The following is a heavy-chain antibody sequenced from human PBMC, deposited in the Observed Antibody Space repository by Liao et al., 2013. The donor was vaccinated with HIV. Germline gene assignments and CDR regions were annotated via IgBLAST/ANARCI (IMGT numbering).Heavy chain of an antibody. CDR1: GGSFSGYY. V-gene: IGHV4-34*01. Sequence: QVQLQQWGAGLLKPSETLSLTCAVYGGSFSGYYWSWIRQPPGKGLEWIGNINHSGSTNYNPSLKSRVTISVDTSKNQFSLKLSSVTAADTAVYYCARAGRIAVAGNYGLRYWGQGTLVTVSS. CDR2: INHSGST. D-gene: IGHD6-19*01. CDR3: ARAGRIAVAGNYGLRY. J-gene: IGHJ4*02.